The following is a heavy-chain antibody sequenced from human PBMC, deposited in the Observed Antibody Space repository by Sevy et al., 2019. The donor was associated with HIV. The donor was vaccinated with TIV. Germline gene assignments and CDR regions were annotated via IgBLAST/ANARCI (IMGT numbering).Heavy chain of an antibody. CDR3: AREAPLGYCSGGSCPIDY. V-gene: IGHV3-21*01. CDR2: ISSSGSYI. D-gene: IGHD2-15*01. Sequence: GGSLRLSRAASGFIFSGYSMNWVRQAPGKGLEWVSSISSSGSYIYYRDSVKGRFTISRDNAKNSLYLQMNSLRAEDTAVYSCAREAPLGYCSGGSCPIDYWGQGTLVTVSS. CDR1: GFIFSGYS. J-gene: IGHJ4*02.